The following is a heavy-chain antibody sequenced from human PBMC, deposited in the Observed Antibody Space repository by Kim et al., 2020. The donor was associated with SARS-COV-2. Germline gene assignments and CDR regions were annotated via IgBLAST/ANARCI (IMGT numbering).Heavy chain of an antibody. CDR3: ARHWTYYYDSSAPNWFDP. J-gene: IGHJ5*02. CDR2: IYYSGST. CDR1: GGSISSSSYY. Sequence: SETLSLTCTVSGGSISSSSYYWGWIRQPPGKGLEWIGSIYYSGSTYYNPSLKSRVTISVDTSKNQFSLKLSSVTAADTAVYYCARHWTYYYDSSAPNWFDPWGQGTLVTVSS. V-gene: IGHV4-39*01. D-gene: IGHD3-22*01.